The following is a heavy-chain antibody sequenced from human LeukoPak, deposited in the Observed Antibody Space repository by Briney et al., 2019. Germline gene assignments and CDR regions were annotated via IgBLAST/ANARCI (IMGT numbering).Heavy chain of an antibody. CDR3: ARSPGSSSPNVYFQH. CDR1: GYSFTSYW. CDR2: IYPGDSDT. V-gene: IGHV5-51*01. D-gene: IGHD6-13*01. Sequence: GESLKISCKGSGYSFTSYWIGWVRQMPGKGLEWMGIIYPGDSDTRYSPSFQGQVTISADKSISTAYLQWSSLKASDTAMYYCARSPGSSSPNVYFQHWGQGTLVTVSS. J-gene: IGHJ1*01.